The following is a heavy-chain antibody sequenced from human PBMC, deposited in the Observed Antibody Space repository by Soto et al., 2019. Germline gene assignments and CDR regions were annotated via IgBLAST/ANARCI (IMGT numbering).Heavy chain of an antibody. D-gene: IGHD2-2*01. CDR2: ISAYNGNT. V-gene: IGHV1-18*04. J-gene: IGHJ3*01. Sequence: QVQLVQSGAEVKKAGASVKVSCKASGFTLTTYGITWVRQAPGQGLEWMGWISAYNGNTKYAKKVQGRVTMTTDTSTSTAYMELRNLRSDDTAVYHCARVECSATSCTFFDVWGQGTLVTVSS. CDR1: GFTLTTYG. CDR3: ARVECSATSCTFFDV.